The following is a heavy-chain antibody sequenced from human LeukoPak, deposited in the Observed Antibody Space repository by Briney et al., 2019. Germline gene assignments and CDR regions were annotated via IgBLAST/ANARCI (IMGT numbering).Heavy chain of an antibody. J-gene: IGHJ5*02. D-gene: IGHD7-27*01. V-gene: IGHV4-34*01. Sequence: SETLSLTCAVYGGSFSGYYWSWIRQPPGKGLAWIGEINHSGSTNYNPSLKSRVTISVDTSKNQFSLKLSSVTAADTAVYYCARRRTWVANWFDPWGQGTLVTVSS. CDR1: GGSFSGYY. CDR2: INHSGST. CDR3: ARRRTWVANWFDP.